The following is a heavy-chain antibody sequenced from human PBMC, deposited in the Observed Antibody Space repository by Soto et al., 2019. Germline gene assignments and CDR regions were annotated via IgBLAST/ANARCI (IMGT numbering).Heavy chain of an antibody. D-gene: IGHD2-2*01. Sequence: SETLALTCTVSGGSVGSGSYYWSWIRQPPGKGLEWIGYIYNSGDTNYNRSLKSRVTISLDTSKNQFSLKLSSVTAADTAVYFCARTDGPVYFDNWGRGALVTVSA. CDR2: IYNSGDT. V-gene: IGHV4-61*01. J-gene: IGHJ4*01. CDR3: ARTDGPVYFDN. CDR1: GGSVGSGSYY.